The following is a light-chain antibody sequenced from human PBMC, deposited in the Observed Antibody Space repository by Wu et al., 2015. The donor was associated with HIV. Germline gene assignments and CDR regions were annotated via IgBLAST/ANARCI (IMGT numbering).Light chain of an antibody. CDR1: QSVSTN. J-gene: IGKJ2*01. Sequence: EIVLTQSPATLSVSSGERVTLSCRASQSVSTNLAWYQQKPGQPPRLLIYGASTRATGIPDRFSGTGSGTEFTLTLSSMQSEDFAIYYCQQYNKWPYTFGQGTKLEIK. CDR3: QQYNKWPYT. V-gene: IGKV3-15*01. CDR2: GAS.